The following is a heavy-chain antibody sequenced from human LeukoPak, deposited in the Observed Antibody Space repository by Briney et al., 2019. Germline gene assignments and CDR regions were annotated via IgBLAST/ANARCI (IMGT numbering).Heavy chain of an antibody. V-gene: IGHV4-59*01. CDR1: GGSISSYY. CDR2: IYYSGST. Sequence: PSETLSLTCTVSGGSISSYYWSWIRQPLGKGLEWIGYIYYSGSTNYNPSLKSRVTISVDTSKNQFSLKLSSVTAADTAVYYCARFVGSWSLAYYFDYWGQGTLVTVSS. D-gene: IGHD6-13*01. CDR3: ARFVGSWSLAYYFDY. J-gene: IGHJ4*02.